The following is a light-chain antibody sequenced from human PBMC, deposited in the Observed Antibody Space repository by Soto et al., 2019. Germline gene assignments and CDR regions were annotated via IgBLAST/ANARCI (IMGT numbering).Light chain of an antibody. CDR3: SSYTSSRTYV. V-gene: IGLV2-14*01. CDR2: DVS. CDR1: SSDVGGYNY. Sequence: QSVLTQPASVSGSPGHSITIFCTGTSSDVGGYNYVSWYQQHPGKAPKLMIYDVSNRPSGVSNRFSGSKSGNTASLTISGLQAEDEADYYCSSYTSSRTYVFGTGTKVTVL. J-gene: IGLJ1*01.